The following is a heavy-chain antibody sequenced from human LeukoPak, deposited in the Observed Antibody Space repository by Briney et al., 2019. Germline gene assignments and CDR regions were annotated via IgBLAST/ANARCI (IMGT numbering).Heavy chain of an antibody. D-gene: IGHD3-10*01. Sequence: PGGSLRLSCAASGISVSSSYMSWVRQAPGKGLEWVSVIYSGGSTYYADSVKGRFTISRDNSKNTLYLQMNSLRAEDTAVYYCARDTGTTYYYGSGSSDGMDVWGQGTTVTVSS. J-gene: IGHJ6*02. CDR3: ARDTGTTYYYGSGSSDGMDV. CDR1: GISVSSSY. V-gene: IGHV3-66*01. CDR2: IYSGGST.